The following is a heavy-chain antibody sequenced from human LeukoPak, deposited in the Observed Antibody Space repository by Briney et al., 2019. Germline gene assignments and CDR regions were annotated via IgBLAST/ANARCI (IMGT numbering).Heavy chain of an antibody. CDR1: GGSFSGYY. CDR3: ARGRKSSSWYVGFDY. Sequence: SETLSLTCAVYGGSFSGYYWSWIRQPPGKGLEWLGEINHSGSTNYNPSLKSRVTISVDTSKNQFSLKLSSVTAADTAVYYRARGRKSSSWYVGFDYWGQGTLVTVSS. CDR2: INHSGST. V-gene: IGHV4-34*01. D-gene: IGHD6-13*01. J-gene: IGHJ4*02.